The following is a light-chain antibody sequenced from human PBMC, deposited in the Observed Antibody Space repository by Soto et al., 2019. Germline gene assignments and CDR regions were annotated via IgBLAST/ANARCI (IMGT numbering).Light chain of an antibody. Sequence: QSVLTQPPSASGSPGQSVTISCTGTSSDVGSYNYVSWYQQHPGKAPKLMIYEVSKRPSGVPVRFSGSKSGNTASLTVFWLHAEDEADYYCSSYAGSNNLGVVGTVTKFTVL. CDR3: SSYAGSNNLGV. CDR2: EVS. J-gene: IGLJ1*01. CDR1: SSDVGSYNY. V-gene: IGLV2-8*01.